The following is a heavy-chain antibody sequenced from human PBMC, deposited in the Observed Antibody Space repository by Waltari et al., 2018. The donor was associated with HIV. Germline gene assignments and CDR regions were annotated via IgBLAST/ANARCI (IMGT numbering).Heavy chain of an antibody. CDR1: GFSFRRYA. J-gene: IGHJ4*01. V-gene: IGHV3-21*06. CDR2: ISINSEYI. CDR3: ATTVTTRGTFDY. D-gene: IGHD4-17*01. Sequence: VQLVESGGGLVKPGGSLRLSCEASGFSFRRYAMNWVRQAPGKGLKWLSYISINSEYIFYKDSGPGRFTISRDNAKISVFLQMDNVRDEDTATYYCATTVTTRGTFDYWGQGTVVAV.